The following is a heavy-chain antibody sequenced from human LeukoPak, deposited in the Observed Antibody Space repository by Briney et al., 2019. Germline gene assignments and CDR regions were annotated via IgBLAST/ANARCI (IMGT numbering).Heavy chain of an antibody. CDR2: LSGSGGST. D-gene: IGHD3-22*01. J-gene: IGHJ4*02. Sequence: GGSLRLSCAASGFTFSSYAMSWVRQAPGKGLEWVSALSGSGGSTYYADSVKGRFTISRDNSKNTLYLQMNSLRAEDTAVYYCAKADSNYYDSSGYYYVGYWGQGTLVTVSS. CDR1: GFTFSSYA. CDR3: AKADSNYYDSSGYYYVGY. V-gene: IGHV3-23*01.